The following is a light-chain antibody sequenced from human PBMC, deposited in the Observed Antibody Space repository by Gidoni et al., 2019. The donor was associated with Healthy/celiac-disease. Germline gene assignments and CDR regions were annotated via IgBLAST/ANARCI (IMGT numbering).Light chain of an antibody. CDR3: QQYNSISPVT. CDR2: DAS. V-gene: IGKV1-5*01. CDR1: QSISSW. J-gene: IGKJ1*01. Sequence: DIQMTQSPSTLSASVGDRVTITCRASQSISSWLAWYQQKPGKAPKLLIYDASSLESGVPSRFSGSGSGTEFTLTISSLQPDDFATYYCQQYNSISPVTFGQGTKVEIK.